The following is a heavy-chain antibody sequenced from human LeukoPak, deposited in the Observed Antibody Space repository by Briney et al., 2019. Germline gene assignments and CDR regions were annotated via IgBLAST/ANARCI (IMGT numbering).Heavy chain of an antibody. CDR2: IIPIFGTA. CDR3: ARSKVLTGYYRFGWYYYMDV. J-gene: IGHJ6*03. D-gene: IGHD3-9*01. Sequence: ASVKVSCTASGGTFSSYAISWVRQAPGQGLEWMGGIIPIFGTANYAQKFQGRVTITADESTSTAYLELSSLRSEDTAVYYCARSKVLTGYYRFGWYYYMDVWGKGTTVTISS. CDR1: GGTFSSYA. V-gene: IGHV1-69*13.